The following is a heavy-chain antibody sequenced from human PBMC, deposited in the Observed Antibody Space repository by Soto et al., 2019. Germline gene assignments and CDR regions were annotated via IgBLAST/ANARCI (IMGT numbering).Heavy chain of an antibody. V-gene: IGHV3-33*06. CDR2: IWYDGSNK. CDR1: GFTFSSYG. Sequence: GGSLRLSCAASGFTFSSYGMHWVRQAPGKGLEWVAVIWYDGSNKYYADSVKGRFTISRDNSKNTLYLQMNSLRAEDTAVYYCAKEWELFAFDIWGQGTMVTVSS. D-gene: IGHD1-26*01. J-gene: IGHJ3*02. CDR3: AKEWELFAFDI.